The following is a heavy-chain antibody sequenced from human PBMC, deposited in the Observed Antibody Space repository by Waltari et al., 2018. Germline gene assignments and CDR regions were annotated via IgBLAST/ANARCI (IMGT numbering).Heavy chain of an antibody. CDR1: GGSISSSS. J-gene: IGHJ4*02. V-gene: IGHV1-69*01. D-gene: IGHD2-21*02. Sequence: QLQLQESGPGLVKPSETLSLTCTVSGGSISSSSYYWGWIRQPPGKGLEWIGGIIPILDTANYAQKFQGRVTITADESTSTAYMELSSLRSEDTAVYYCARGAVTAIRYYFDYWGQGTLVAVSS. CDR3: ARGAVTAIRYYFDY. CDR2: IIPILDTA.